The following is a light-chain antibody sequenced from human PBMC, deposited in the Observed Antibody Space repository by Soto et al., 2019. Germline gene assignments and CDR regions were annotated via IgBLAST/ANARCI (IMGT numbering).Light chain of an antibody. CDR2: SND. J-gene: IGLJ3*02. CDR1: STNIGAGYG. V-gene: IGLV1-40*01. CDR3: ATWDDSLSGLV. Sequence: QSVLTQPPSVSGAPGQRVSISCTGSSTNIGAGYGVHWYQQRPGTAPKILIYSNDQRPSGVPDRFSGSKSGTSASLAISGLQSADGADYYCATWDDSLSGLVFGGGTKLTVL.